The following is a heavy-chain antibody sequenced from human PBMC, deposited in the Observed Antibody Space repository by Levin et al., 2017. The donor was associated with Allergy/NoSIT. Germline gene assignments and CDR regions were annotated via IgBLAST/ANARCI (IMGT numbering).Heavy chain of an antibody. CDR3: AAATDLLRHFGWVAPANC. V-gene: IGHV4-39*01. J-gene: IGHJ4*02. CDR2: IYYSGST. CDR1: GGPIRSSDYY. Sequence: PSETLSLTCTVPGGPIRSSDYYWGWIRQRPGKGLEWIGSIYYSGSTHYIPSLKSRATISINTSTTQSSLELSSVTATDTAIYYCAAATDLLRHFGWVAPANCWGQGILVTVAS. D-gene: IGHD3-9*01.